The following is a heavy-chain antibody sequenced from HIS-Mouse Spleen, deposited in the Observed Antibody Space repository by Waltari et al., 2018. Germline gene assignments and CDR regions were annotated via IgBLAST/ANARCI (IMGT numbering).Heavy chain of an antibody. Sequence: QLQLQESGPGLVKPSETLSLTCTVSGGSISSSRYYWGWIRQPPGKGLEWIGSIYYSGSTYYNPSLKSRVTISVDTSKNQFSLKLSSVTAADTAVYYCAIYIAAAGFDYWGQGTLVTVSS. CDR1: GGSISSSRYY. CDR2: IYYSGST. CDR3: AIYIAAAGFDY. D-gene: IGHD6-13*01. J-gene: IGHJ4*02. V-gene: IGHV4-39*07.